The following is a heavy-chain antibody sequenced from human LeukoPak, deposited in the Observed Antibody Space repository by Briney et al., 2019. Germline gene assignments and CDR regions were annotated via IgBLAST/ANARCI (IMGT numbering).Heavy chain of an antibody. CDR3: ARFTTVTTQPDY. Sequence: SVKVSCKASGYTFTSYDINWVRQATGQGLEWMGWMNPNNGNTGYAQKFQGRVTMTRNTSISTAYMELSSLRSEDTAVYYCARFTTVTTQPDYWGQGTLVTVSS. CDR2: MNPNNGNT. CDR1: GYTFTSYD. V-gene: IGHV1-8*01. D-gene: IGHD4-17*01. J-gene: IGHJ4*02.